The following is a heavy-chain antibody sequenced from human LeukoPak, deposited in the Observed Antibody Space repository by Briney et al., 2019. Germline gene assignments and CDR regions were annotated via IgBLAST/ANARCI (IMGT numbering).Heavy chain of an antibody. CDR3: AKGEVSRYYYYGMDV. D-gene: IGHD3-16*02. CDR1: GFTFSSYG. Sequence: PGGSLRLSRAASGFTFSSYGMHWVRQAPGKGLEWVAVISYDGSNKYYADSVKGRFTISRDNSKNTLYLQMNSLRAEDTAVYYCAKGEVSRYYYYGMDVWGQGTTVTVSS. V-gene: IGHV3-30*18. CDR2: ISYDGSNK. J-gene: IGHJ6*02.